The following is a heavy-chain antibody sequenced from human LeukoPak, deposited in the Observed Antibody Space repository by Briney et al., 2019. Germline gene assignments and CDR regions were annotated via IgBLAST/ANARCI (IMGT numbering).Heavy chain of an antibody. CDR2: ISSSSSTI. CDR3: GTAGTVTTDNFDY. Sequence: PGGSLRLSCAASGFTFSSYAMSWVRQAPGKGLEWVSYISSSSSTIYYADSVKGRFTISRDNAKNSLYLQMNSLRVEDTVVYYCGTAGTVTTDNFDYWGQGTLITVSS. CDR1: GFTFSSYA. J-gene: IGHJ4*02. D-gene: IGHD4-17*01. V-gene: IGHV3-48*01.